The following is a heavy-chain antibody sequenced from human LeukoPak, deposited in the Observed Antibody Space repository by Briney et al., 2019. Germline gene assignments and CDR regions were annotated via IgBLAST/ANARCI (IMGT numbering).Heavy chain of an antibody. CDR2: IDYSGST. CDR3: ARGGAVVVAARYRWFDP. Sequence: SETLSLTCTVSGGSLHNYYWSWIRQPPGKGLEWIGYIDYSGSTNYNPSLKSRVTISVETSKNQFSLKLKSVTAADTAVYYCARGGAVVVAARYRWFDPWGQGTLVTVSS. CDR1: GGSLHNYY. J-gene: IGHJ5*02. V-gene: IGHV4-59*12. D-gene: IGHD2-15*01.